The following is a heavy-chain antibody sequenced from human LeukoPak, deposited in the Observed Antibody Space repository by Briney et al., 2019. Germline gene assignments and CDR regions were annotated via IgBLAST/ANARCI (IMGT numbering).Heavy chain of an antibody. J-gene: IGHJ4*02. CDR3: ASFGVGAMDFDY. Sequence: ASVKVSRKASGYTFTGYYMHWVRQAPGQGLEWMGWINPNSGGTNYAQKFQGRVTMTRDTSISTAYMELSRLGADDTAVYYCASFGVGAMDFDYWGQGTLVTVSS. D-gene: IGHD1-26*01. CDR2: INPNSGGT. V-gene: IGHV1-2*02. CDR1: GYTFTGYY.